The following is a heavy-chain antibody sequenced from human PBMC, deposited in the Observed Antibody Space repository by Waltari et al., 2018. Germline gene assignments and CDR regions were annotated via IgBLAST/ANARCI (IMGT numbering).Heavy chain of an antibody. V-gene: IGHV4-34*01. CDR3: ARGVIVGATTAIYYGMDV. CDR1: GGSFSGYY. D-gene: IGHD1-26*01. J-gene: IGHJ6*02. CDR2: IYYSGST. Sequence: QVQLQQWGAGLLKPSETLSLTCAVYGGSFSGYYWSWIRQPPGKGLEWIGSIYYSGSTYYNPSLKSRVTISVDTSKNQFSLKLSSVTAADTAVYYCARGVIVGATTAIYYGMDVWGQGTTVTVSS.